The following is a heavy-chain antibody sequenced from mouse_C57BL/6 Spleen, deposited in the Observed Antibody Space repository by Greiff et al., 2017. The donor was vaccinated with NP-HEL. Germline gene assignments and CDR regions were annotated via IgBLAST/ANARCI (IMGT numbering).Heavy chain of an antibody. CDR2: IDPSDSYN. Sequence: QVQLQQSGAELVMPGASVKLSCKASGYTFTSYWMHWVKQRPGQGLEWIGEIDPSDSYNNYNQKFKGKSTLTVDKSSSTAYMQLSSLTSEDSAVYYCARSLTGVWGQGTLVTVSA. CDR3: ARSLTGV. V-gene: IGHV1-69*01. CDR1: GYTFTSYW. J-gene: IGHJ3*01. D-gene: IGHD4-1*01.